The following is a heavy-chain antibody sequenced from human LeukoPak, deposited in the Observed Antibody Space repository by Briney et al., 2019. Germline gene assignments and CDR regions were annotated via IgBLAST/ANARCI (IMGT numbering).Heavy chain of an antibody. Sequence: AGGSLRLSCAASGFTVSSNYMSWVRQAPGKGLEWVSVIYSGGSTYYADSVKGRFTISRHNSKNTLYLQMNSLRAEDTAGYYCARDILLGGYYGMDVWGQGTTVTVSS. D-gene: IGHD3-9*01. J-gene: IGHJ6*02. V-gene: IGHV3-53*04. CDR1: GFTVSSNY. CDR3: ARDILLGGYYGMDV. CDR2: IYSGGST.